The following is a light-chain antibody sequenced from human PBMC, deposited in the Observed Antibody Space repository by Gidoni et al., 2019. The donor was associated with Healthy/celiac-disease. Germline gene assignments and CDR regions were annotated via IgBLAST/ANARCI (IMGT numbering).Light chain of an antibody. CDR3: QQSYSTLYT. J-gene: IGKJ2*01. V-gene: IGKV1-39*01. CDR2: AAS. Sequence: DIQMTQSPSSLSASVGDRVTITCRASQSNSSYLNWYQQKPGKAPKLLIYAASSLQSGVPSRFRGSGSGTDFTLTISSLQPEDFATFYCQQSYSTLYTFGPGTKLEIK. CDR1: QSNSSY.